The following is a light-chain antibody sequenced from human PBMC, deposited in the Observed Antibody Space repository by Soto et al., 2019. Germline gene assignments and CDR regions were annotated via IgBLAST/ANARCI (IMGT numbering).Light chain of an antibody. CDR1: QSVSSN. V-gene: IGKV3-15*01. J-gene: IGKJ2*03. Sequence: EIVMTQSPATLSVSPGERATLSCRASQSVSSNLAWYQQKPGQAPRLLIYYASTGATGIPARFSGSGSGTEFTLTISSLQSEDFAVYYCQQYNNWPPYSFGQGTKVDIK. CDR2: YAS. CDR3: QQYNNWPPYS.